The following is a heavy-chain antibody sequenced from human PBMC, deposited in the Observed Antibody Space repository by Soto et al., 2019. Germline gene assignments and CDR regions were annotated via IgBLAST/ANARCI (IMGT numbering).Heavy chain of an antibody. D-gene: IGHD6-13*01. Sequence: EVQLLESGGSLVQPGGSLRLSCAASRFTFSSYAMSWVSQAPGKGLEWVSAISGSGGSTYYADSVKGRFTISRDNSKNTLYLQMNSLRAEDTAVYYCAYSSTPFDYWGQGTLVTVSS. CDR3: AYSSTPFDY. V-gene: IGHV3-23*01. CDR1: RFTFSSYA. CDR2: ISGSGGST. J-gene: IGHJ4*02.